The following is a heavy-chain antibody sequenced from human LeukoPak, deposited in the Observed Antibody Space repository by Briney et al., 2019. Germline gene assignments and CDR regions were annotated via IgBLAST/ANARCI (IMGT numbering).Heavy chain of an antibody. Sequence: ASVNVSCKTSGYTFPSFGITWIRQVPGQGLEWMGWIIPIFGTANYAQKFQGRVTITADESTSTAYMELSSLRSEDTAVYYCARGRDDWNENWFDPWGQGTLVTVSS. V-gene: IGHV1-69*13. CDR1: GYTFPSFG. CDR3: ARGRDDWNENWFDP. D-gene: IGHD1-1*01. J-gene: IGHJ5*02. CDR2: IIPIFGTA.